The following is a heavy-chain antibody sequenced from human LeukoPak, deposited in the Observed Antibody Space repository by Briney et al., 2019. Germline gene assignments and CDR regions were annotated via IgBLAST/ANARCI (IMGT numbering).Heavy chain of an antibody. Sequence: SVKVSCKASGGTFSSYAISWVRQAPGQGLEWMGGIIPIFGTANYAQKFQSRVTITADESTSTAYMELSSLRSEDTAVYYCARDSRRRSSGWYWDFDYWGQGTLVTVSS. CDR3: ARDSRRRSSGWYWDFDY. V-gene: IGHV1-69*13. CDR2: IIPIFGTA. J-gene: IGHJ4*02. CDR1: GGTFSSYA. D-gene: IGHD6-19*01.